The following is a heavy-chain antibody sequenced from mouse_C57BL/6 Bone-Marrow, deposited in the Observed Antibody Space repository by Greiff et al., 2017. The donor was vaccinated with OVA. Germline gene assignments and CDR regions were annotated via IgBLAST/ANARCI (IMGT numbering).Heavy chain of an antibody. CDR2: IRNKANGYTT. V-gene: IGHV7-3*01. CDR1: GFTFTDYY. Sequence: EVQVVESGGGLVQPGGSLSLSCAASGFTFTDYYMSWVRQPPGKALEWLGFIRNKANGYTTEYSASVKGRFTISRDNSQSILYLQMNALRAEDSATYYCARSPSYYGSSPFDDWGQGTTLTVSS. D-gene: IGHD1-1*01. CDR3: ARSPSYYGSSPFDD. J-gene: IGHJ2*01.